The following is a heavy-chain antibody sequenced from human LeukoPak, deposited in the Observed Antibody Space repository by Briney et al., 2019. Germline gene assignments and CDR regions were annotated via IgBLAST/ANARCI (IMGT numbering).Heavy chain of an antibody. CDR2: ISYDGSDK. CDR1: GFNFSDYA. D-gene: IGHD3-16*01. Sequence: PGGSLRLSCAASGFNFSDYAMHWVRQAPGKGLEWVALISYDGSDKYYADSVKGRFTISGDNSKNTLYLQMNSLRAEDTAVYYCAKLGGHPLHNYYVGVWGKGTTVAVSS. CDR3: AKLGGHPLHNYYVGV. V-gene: IGHV3-30*04. J-gene: IGHJ6*03.